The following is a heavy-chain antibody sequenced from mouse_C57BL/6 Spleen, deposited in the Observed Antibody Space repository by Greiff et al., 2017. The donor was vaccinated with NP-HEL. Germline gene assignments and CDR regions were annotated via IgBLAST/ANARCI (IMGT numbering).Heavy chain of an antibody. V-gene: IGHV1-64*01. Sequence: VQLQQSGAELVKPGASVKLSCKASGYTFTSYWMHWVKQRPGQGLEWIGMIHPNSGSTNYNEKFKSKATLTVDKSSSTAYMQLSSLTSEDSAVYYCATKGSLITTVVDWYFDVWGTGTTVTVSS. CDR2: IHPNSGST. J-gene: IGHJ1*03. CDR3: ATKGSLITTVVDWYFDV. CDR1: GYTFTSYW. D-gene: IGHD1-1*01.